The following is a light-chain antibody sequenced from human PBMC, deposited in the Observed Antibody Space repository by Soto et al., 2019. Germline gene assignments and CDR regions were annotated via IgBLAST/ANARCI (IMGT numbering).Light chain of an antibody. CDR1: SSNIGRNT. CDR3: AAWDDSLNAWA. CDR2: SSD. V-gene: IGLV1-44*01. J-gene: IGLJ3*02. Sequence: QSVLTQPPSASGTPGQRVTISCSGSSSNIGRNTVKWYRQLPGTAPKLLIGSSDQRPSGVPDRFSGSQSGTSASLAISGLQSEDEAEYICAAWDDSLNAWAFGGGTKLPVL.